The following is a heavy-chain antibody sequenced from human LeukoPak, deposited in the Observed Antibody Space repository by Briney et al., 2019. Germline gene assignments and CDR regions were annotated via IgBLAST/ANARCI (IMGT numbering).Heavy chain of an antibody. V-gene: IGHV3-11*04. Sequence: GGSLRLSCAASGFTFSDYYMSWIRQAPGKGLEWVSYISSSGSTIYYADSLKGRFTISRDNAKNSLYLQMNSLRAEDTALYYCARDASDYWFFDLWGRGTLVTVSS. D-gene: IGHD3-3*01. CDR3: ARDASDYWFFDL. CDR1: GFTFSDYY. CDR2: ISSSGSTI. J-gene: IGHJ2*01.